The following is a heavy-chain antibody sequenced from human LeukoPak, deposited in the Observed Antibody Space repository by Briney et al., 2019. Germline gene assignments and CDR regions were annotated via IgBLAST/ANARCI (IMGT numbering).Heavy chain of an antibody. Sequence: PGGSLRLSCAASGFTFSSYAMSWVRQAPGKGLEWVSAISGSGGSTYYADSVKGRFTISRDNSKNTLYLQMSSLRADDTAVHYCAREGDGHYYGSESYYYFDYWGQGTLVTVSS. CDR3: AREGDGHYYGSESYYYFDY. D-gene: IGHD3-10*01. CDR1: GFTFSSYA. J-gene: IGHJ4*02. V-gene: IGHV3-23*01. CDR2: ISGSGGST.